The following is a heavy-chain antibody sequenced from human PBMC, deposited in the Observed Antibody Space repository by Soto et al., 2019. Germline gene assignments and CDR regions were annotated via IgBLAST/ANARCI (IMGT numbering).Heavy chain of an antibody. J-gene: IGHJ6*02. V-gene: IGHV3-21*01. D-gene: IGHD2-15*01. CDR2: ISSSGYI. CDR3: ARDCSGGSCYPGMDV. Sequence: GGSLSLSCAASGCNFNSYTINWVRQAPGKRLEWLSSISSSGYIFSTDSVRGRFTISRDNAKNSVYLQINSLRAEDTAVYFCARDCSGGSCYPGMDVWGQGTTVTVS. CDR1: GCNFNSYT.